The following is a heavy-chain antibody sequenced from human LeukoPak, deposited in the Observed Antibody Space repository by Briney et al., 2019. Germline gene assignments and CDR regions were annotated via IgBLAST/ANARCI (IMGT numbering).Heavy chain of an antibody. J-gene: IGHJ3*02. V-gene: IGHV4-38-2*01. CDR1: GYSISSGYY. D-gene: IGHD3-9*01. Sequence: PSETLSLTCAVSGYSISSGYYWGWIRQPPGKGLEWIGSIYHIGSTYYNPSLKSRVTISVDTSKNQFSLKLSSVTAADTAVYYCARHGGPYYDTLTGSIVAFDIWGQGTMVTVSS. CDR2: IYHIGST. CDR3: ARHGGPYYDTLTGSIVAFDI.